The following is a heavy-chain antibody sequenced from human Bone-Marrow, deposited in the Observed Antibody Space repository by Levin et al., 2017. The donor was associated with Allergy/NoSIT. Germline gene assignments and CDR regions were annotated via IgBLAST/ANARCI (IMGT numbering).Heavy chain of an antibody. J-gene: IGHJ6*03. V-gene: IGHV3-66*01. Sequence: QAGGSLRLSCVASGFTVNRHYMNWVRQAPGKGLEWVSIIHNDGPTYYAKSVKGRFTVSRDDSMNTVYLQMAGLRAEDTAVYYCGRDSYMGVWGTGTTVTVSS. CDR3: GRDSYMGV. CDR2: IHNDGPT. CDR1: GFTVNRHY.